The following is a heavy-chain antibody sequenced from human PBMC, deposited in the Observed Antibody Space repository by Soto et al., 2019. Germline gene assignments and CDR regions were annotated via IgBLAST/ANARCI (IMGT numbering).Heavy chain of an antibody. J-gene: IGHJ6*02. Sequence: GGSLRLSCAASGFTFSSYAMHWVRQAPGKGLEWVAVISYDGSNKYYADSVKGRFTISRDNSKNTLYLQMNSLRAEDTAVYYCARDRVVAARVYYYYGMDVWGQGTTVTVSS. V-gene: IGHV3-30-3*01. CDR3: ARDRVVAARVYYYYGMDV. D-gene: IGHD2-15*01. CDR2: ISYDGSNK. CDR1: GFTFSSYA.